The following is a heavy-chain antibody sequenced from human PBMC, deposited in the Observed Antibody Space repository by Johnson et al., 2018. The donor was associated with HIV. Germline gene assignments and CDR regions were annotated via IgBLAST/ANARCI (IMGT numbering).Heavy chain of an antibody. CDR1: GFTFSSYA. D-gene: IGHD2-15*01. CDR2: ISYDGSNK. V-gene: IGHV3-30*18. CDR3: AKNGGVGGGSSNGAFDI. J-gene: IGHJ3*02. Sequence: QVQLVESGGGVVQPGRSLRLSCAASGFTFSSYAMHWVRQAPGKGLEWVAVISYDGSNKYHADSVKGRFTISRDNSKNTLYLQMNSLRAEDTAVYYCAKNGGVGGGSSNGAFDIWGQGTMVTVSS.